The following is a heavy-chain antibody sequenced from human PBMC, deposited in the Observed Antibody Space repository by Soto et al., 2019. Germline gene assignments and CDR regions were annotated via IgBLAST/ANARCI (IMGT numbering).Heavy chain of an antibody. V-gene: IGHV3-74*01. D-gene: IGHD6-19*01. Sequence: EVQLVESGGGLVQPGGSLRLSCAASGFTFSSYWMHWVRQAPGKGLVWVSRINSDGSSTSYADSVKGRFTISRDNAKNTLYXQMNSLRAEDTAVYYCARVRGIAVADSPFDYWGQGTLVTVSS. J-gene: IGHJ4*02. CDR3: ARVRGIAVADSPFDY. CDR2: INSDGSST. CDR1: GFTFSSYW.